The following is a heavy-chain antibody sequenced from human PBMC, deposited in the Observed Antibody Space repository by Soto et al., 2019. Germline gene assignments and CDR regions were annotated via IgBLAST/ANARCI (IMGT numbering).Heavy chain of an antibody. CDR3: ARAMAAAADGGFDY. J-gene: IGHJ4*02. D-gene: IGHD6-13*01. CDR2: ISYDGSNK. V-gene: IGHV3-30-3*01. CDR1: GFTFSSYA. Sequence: QVQLVESGGGVVQPGRSLRLSCAASGFTFSSYAMHWVRQAPGKGLEWVAVISYDGSNKYYADSVKGRFTISRDNSKNSLYLQMNSLRAEDTAVYYCARAMAAAADGGFDYWGQGNLVTVS.